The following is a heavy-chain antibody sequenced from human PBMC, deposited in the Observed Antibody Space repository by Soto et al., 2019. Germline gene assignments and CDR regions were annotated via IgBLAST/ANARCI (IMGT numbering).Heavy chain of an antibody. CDR1: VYNFSTYS. D-gene: IGHD5-18*01. J-gene: IGHJ6*02. V-gene: IGHV5-51*01. CDR3: AIRGYSYGLDV. CDR2: IYPCHXDP. Sequence: PGESLKASWRGFVYNFSTYSISCVRQFPGKGLEWMGIIYPCHXDPSHSPSFQGQVTISVDKSISTAYLQWKSLKASDAALEYCAIRGYSYGLDVWGQGTKVTVS.